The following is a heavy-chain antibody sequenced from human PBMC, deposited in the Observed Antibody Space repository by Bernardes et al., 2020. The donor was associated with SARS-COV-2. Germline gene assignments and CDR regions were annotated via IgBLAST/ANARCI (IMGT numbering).Heavy chain of an antibody. V-gene: IGHV1-69*04. CDR1: RDTSSTFA. Sequence: SVKVSCKASRDTSSTFAFNWVRQAPGQGPEWMGRIVPINGVADYAQRFQGRVSFSVDKSSNTVNMELTSLTSADTAVYFCAKQGLRSGPLSYWGQGTLVTVSS. CDR3: AKQGLRSGPLSY. CDR2: IVPINGVA. J-gene: IGHJ4*02.